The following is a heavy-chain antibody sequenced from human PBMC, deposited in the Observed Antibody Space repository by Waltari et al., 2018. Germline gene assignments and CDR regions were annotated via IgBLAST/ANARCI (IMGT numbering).Heavy chain of an antibody. CDR3: ARTPGSYYLFDWFDP. CDR2: ISAYNGNT. V-gene: IGHV1-18*01. CDR1: GYTFTSHG. Sequence: QVQLVQSGAEVKKPGASVKVPCKASGYTFTSHGISWVRQAPGQGLEWMGWISAYNGNTNYAQKLQGRVTMTTDTSTGTAYMELRSLRSDDTAVYYCARTPGSYYLFDWFDPWGQGTLVTVSS. J-gene: IGHJ5*02. D-gene: IGHD1-26*01.